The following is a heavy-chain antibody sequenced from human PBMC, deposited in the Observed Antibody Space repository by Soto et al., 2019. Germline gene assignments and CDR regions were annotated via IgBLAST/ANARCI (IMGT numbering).Heavy chain of an antibody. CDR2: ISGSGGGT. CDR3: AKFGMATTKRSPPYYIDY. D-gene: IGHD1-1*01. J-gene: IGHJ4*02. V-gene: IGHV3-23*01. CDR1: GFTFSSYA. Sequence: PGRSLRLSCAASGFTFSSYAMSWVRQAPGKGLEWVSSISGSGGGTYYADSVKGRFTFSRDNSKNTLYLQMNSLRAEDTAVYYCAKFGMATTKRSPPYYIDYWGQGALVTVSS.